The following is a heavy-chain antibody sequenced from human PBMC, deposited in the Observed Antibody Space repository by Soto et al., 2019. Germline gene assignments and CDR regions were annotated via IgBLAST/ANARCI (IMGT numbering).Heavy chain of an antibody. J-gene: IGHJ6*02. V-gene: IGHV1-69*01. D-gene: IGHD3-22*01. Sequence: QVQLVQSGAEVKKPGSSVKVSCKASGGTFRSYAISWVRQAPGQGLEWMGGNIPIFGTANYAQKFHGRVTMTADETTSTAYIELSSLRSEDKAVYYCARGPYYYDSSGFWPYYYNGMDVWGPGTTVTVSS. CDR3: ARGPYYYDSSGFWPYYYNGMDV. CDR2: NIPIFGTA. CDR1: GGTFRSYA.